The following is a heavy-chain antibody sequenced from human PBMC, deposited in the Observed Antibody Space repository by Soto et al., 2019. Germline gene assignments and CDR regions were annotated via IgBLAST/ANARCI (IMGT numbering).Heavy chain of an antibody. J-gene: IGHJ4*02. CDR3: ARDRAGSFDY. D-gene: IGHD6-13*01. Sequence: QVQLVESGGGVVQPGRSLRLSCAASGFTFSTYGMHWVRQAPGKGLEWVAVIWYDGSNKYYADSVKGRFTISRDNSKNTLYLQMNSLRAEDTGVYYCARDRAGSFDYWGQGTMVTVSS. CDR1: GFTFSTYG. CDR2: IWYDGSNK. V-gene: IGHV3-33*01.